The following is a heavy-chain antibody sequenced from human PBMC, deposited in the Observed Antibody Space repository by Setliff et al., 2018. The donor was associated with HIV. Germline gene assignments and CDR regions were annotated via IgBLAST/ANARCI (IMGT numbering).Heavy chain of an antibody. CDR2: IYSGGST. CDR3: ARDGVEGIVGATDAFDI. J-gene: IGHJ3*02. V-gene: IGHV3-53*01. CDR1: GFTVSSNY. Sequence: GGSLRLSCAASGFTVSSNYMSWVRQAPGKGLEWVSVIYSGGSTYYADSVKGRFTISRDNSKNTLYLQMNSLRAEDTAVYYCARDGVEGIVGATDAFDIWGQGTMVTVSS. D-gene: IGHD1-26*01.